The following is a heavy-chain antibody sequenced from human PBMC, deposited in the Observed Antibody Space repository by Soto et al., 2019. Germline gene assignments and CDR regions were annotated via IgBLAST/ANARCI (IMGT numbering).Heavy chain of an antibody. CDR1: GGSFSGYS. V-gene: IGHV4-34*12. Sequence: SETLSLTCAVYGGSFSGYSWSWIRQPPGKGLEWIGEILHGGRTNYSPSLKSRVTISVDTSKSQFSLELRSVTAADTAVYYCARPHYDSNTFYSYFDYWGQGTLVTVSS. D-gene: IGHD3-22*01. CDR3: ARPHYDSNTFYSYFDY. CDR2: ILHGGRT. J-gene: IGHJ4*02.